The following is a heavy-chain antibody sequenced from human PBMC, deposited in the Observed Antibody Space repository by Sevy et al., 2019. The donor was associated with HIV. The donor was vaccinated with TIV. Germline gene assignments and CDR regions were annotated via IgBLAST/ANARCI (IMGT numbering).Heavy chain of an antibody. V-gene: IGHV3-30*04. Sequence: GGSLRLSCSASGINFRNSIFHWVRQAPGKGLEWVALMSFDGSIQYFGDSEMGRLTISRDDSKNTCYLQVNSLRVEDTAVYYCAREGETSGHAGAFDIWGQGTMVTVSS. CDR2: MSFDGSIQ. CDR3: AREGETSGHAGAFDI. CDR1: GINFRNSI. J-gene: IGHJ3*02. D-gene: IGHD1-26*01.